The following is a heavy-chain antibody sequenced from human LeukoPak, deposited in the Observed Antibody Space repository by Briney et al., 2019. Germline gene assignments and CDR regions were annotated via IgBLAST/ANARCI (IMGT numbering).Heavy chain of an antibody. CDR1: GGSSSGYY. CDR3: ARGGRYFDGWYYYYMDV. Sequence: PSETLSLTCAVYGGSSSGYYWSWIRQPPGKGLEWIGEINHSGSTNYNPSLKSRVTISVDTSKNQFSLKLSSVTAADTAVYYCARGGRYFDGWYYYYMDVWGKGTTVTVSS. J-gene: IGHJ6*03. D-gene: IGHD3-9*01. CDR2: INHSGST. V-gene: IGHV4-34*01.